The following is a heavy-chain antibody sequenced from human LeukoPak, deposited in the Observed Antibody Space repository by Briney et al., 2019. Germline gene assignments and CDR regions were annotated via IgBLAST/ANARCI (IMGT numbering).Heavy chain of an antibody. V-gene: IGHV1-69*01. J-gene: IGHJ4*02. CDR3: ARGWDYDSGGRPTAYVY. CDR2: IIPIFGTA. Sequence: SVKVSCKASGSTFSNYAINWVRQAPGQGLEWMGGIIPIFGTANYAQKFQGKVTITADESTSTAYMELSSLRSEDTAIYYCARGWDYDSGGRPTAYVYWGQGTLVSVSS. D-gene: IGHD3-22*01. CDR1: GSTFSNYA.